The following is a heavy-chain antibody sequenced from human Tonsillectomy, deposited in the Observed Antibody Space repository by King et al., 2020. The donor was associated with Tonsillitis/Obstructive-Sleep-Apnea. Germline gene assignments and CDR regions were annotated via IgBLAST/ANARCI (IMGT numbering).Heavy chain of an antibody. D-gene: IGHD5-12*01. CDR2: ISASGGRT. Sequence: VQLVESGGGLVQPGESLRLSCAPSGFTFSIYAMTWVRQAPGKGLEWVSSISASGGRTDYAYSVKGRFTISRDNSKNTLSLQMNSLRAEDTAVYYCAKGPHSGHGDSWGQGTLVTVSS. V-gene: IGHV3-23*04. CDR3: AKGPHSGHGDS. J-gene: IGHJ4*02. CDR1: GFTFSIYA.